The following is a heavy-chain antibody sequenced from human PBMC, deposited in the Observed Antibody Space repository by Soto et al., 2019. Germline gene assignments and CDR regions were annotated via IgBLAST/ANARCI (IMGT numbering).Heavy chain of an antibody. J-gene: IGHJ5*02. CDR3: ARHPCSSTSCYTPLDWFDP. D-gene: IGHD2-2*02. Sequence: GESLKISCKGSGYSFTSYWISWVRQMPGKCLEWMVRIDPSDSYTNYSPSFQGHVPISADKSISTAYLQWSSLKASDTATYYCARHPCSSTSCYTPLDWFDPWGQGTLVTVS. CDR1: GYSFTSYW. CDR2: IDPSDSYT. V-gene: IGHV5-10-1*01.